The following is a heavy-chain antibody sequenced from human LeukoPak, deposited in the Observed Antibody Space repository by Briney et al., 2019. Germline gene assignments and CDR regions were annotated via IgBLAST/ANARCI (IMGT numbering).Heavy chain of an antibody. D-gene: IGHD6-19*01. CDR1: GGTFSGYA. V-gene: IGHV1-69*01. J-gene: IGHJ6*04. CDR3: ARGEIVAVAGTTGGYYYYGMDV. CDR2: IIPIFGTA. Sequence: ASVKVSCKASGGTFSGYAISWVRQAPGQGLEWMGGIIPIFGTANYAQKFQGRVTITADESTSTAYMELSSLRSEDTAVYYCARGEIVAVAGTTGGYYYYGMDVWGKGTTVTVSS.